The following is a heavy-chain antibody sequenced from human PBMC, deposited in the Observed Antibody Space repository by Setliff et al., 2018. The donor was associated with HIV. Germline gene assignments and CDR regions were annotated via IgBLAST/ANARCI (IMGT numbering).Heavy chain of an antibody. J-gene: IGHJ4*02. V-gene: IGHV1-8*02. Sequence: GASVKVSCKASGYTFNNYDINWVRQATGQGLEWMGWMNPNSGNTGYAQKFLGRVTMTRDTSFTTAYLELSRLGSDDTAVYYCAADNYNCNSFDSWGQGSLVTVSS. CDR2: MNPNSGNT. CDR3: AADNYNCNSFDS. CDR1: GYTFNNYD. D-gene: IGHD3-3*01.